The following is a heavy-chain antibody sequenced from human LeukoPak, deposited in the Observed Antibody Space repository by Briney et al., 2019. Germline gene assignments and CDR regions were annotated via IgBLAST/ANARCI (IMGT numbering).Heavy chain of an antibody. CDR1: GFTFSSYE. D-gene: IGHD3-10*02. CDR3: AELGITMIGGV. J-gene: IGHJ6*04. Sequence: GGSLRLSCAASGFTFSSYETNWVRQAPGKGLEWVSYISSSGSTIYYADSVKGRFTISRDNAKNSLYLQMNSLRAEDTAVYYCAELGITMIGGVWGKGTTVTVSS. V-gene: IGHV3-48*03. CDR2: ISSSGSTI.